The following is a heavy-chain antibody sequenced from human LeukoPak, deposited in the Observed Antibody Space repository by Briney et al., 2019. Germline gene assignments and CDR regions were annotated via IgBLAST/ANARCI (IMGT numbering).Heavy chain of an antibody. J-gene: IGHJ4*02. CDR1: GFTFSDYY. D-gene: IGHD3-10*01. Sequence: GGSLRLSCAASGFTFSDYYMTWIRQAPGKGLEYISYITSSGSYTNYAASAKGRFTISRDNFKNSLYLQMTSLRAEDTAVYYCTRVGAFSGSYTDYWGQGTLVTVSS. V-gene: IGHV3-11*06. CDR2: ITSSGSYT. CDR3: TRVGAFSGSYTDY.